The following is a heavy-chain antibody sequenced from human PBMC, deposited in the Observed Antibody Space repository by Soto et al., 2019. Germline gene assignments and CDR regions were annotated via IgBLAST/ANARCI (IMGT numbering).Heavy chain of an antibody. CDR2: ISSSSSTR. V-gene: IGHV3-48*01. CDR3: AREGTSSSWYNSFHP. CDR1: GFTFSSYS. D-gene: IGHD6-13*01. Sequence: EVQLVESGGGLVQPGGPLRLACTGSGFTFSSYSMKWDRQAPGKGLEWASYISSSSSTRYYADSVKGRFTISRDNAKYSLYRLIHSLRAEDTAVYYCAREGTSSSWYNSFHPWGEGTLVTVSS. J-gene: IGHJ5*02.